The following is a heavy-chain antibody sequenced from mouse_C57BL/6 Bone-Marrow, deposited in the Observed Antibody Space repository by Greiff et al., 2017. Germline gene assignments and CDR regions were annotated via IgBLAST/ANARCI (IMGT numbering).Heavy chain of an antibody. V-gene: IGHV1-53*01. CDR1: GYTFTSYW. Sequence: QVQLQQPGTELVKPGASVKLSCKASGYTFTSYWMHWVKQRPGQGLEWIGNINPSNGGTNYNEKFKSKATLTVDKSSSTADMQLSSLTSEYSAVYYCARWDYGSTFDYWGQGTTLTVSS. D-gene: IGHD1-1*01. CDR3: ARWDYGSTFDY. J-gene: IGHJ2*01. CDR2: INPSNGGT.